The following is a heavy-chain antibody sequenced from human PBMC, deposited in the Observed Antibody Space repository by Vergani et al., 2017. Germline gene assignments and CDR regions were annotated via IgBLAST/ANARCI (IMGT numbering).Heavy chain of an antibody. J-gene: IGHJ3*02. V-gene: IGHV1-46*01. Sequence: QVQLVQSGAEVKKPGASVKVSCKASGYTFTSYYMHWVRQAPGQGLEWMGIINPSGGSTSYAQKFQGRVTMTRDTSTSTVYMGLSSLRSEDTAVYYCAREPAGGRGYSYGSGRKGAFDIWGQGTMVTVSS. D-gene: IGHD5-18*01. CDR2: INPSGGST. CDR1: GYTFTSYY. CDR3: AREPAGGRGYSYGSGRKGAFDI.